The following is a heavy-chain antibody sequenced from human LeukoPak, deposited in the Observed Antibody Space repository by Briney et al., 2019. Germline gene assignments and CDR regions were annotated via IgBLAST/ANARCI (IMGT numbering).Heavy chain of an antibody. CDR1: GGSISSYY. CDR2: IYYSGST. Sequence: SETLSLTCTVSGGSISSYYWSWIRQPPGKGLEWIGYIYYSGSTNYNPSLKSRITISVDTSKNQFSLKLSSVTAADTAVYYCASLHGDYVADGWGYYFDYWGQGTLVTVSS. D-gene: IGHD4-17*01. J-gene: IGHJ4*02. CDR3: ASLHGDYVADGWGYYFDY. V-gene: IGHV4-59*01.